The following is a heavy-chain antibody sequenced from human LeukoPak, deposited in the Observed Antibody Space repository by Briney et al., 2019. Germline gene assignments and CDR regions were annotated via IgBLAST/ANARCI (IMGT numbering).Heavy chain of an antibody. J-gene: IGHJ4*02. CDR3: AKESGQWLLRFAY. CDR1: GFTFSSYE. V-gene: IGHV3-48*03. D-gene: IGHD6-19*01. Sequence: GGSLRLSCAASGFTFSSYEMSWVRQAPGKGLEWVSYISSSGSTIYYADSVKGRFTISRDNSKNTLYLQMNSLRAEDTAVYYCAKESGQWLLRFAYWGQGTLVTVSS. CDR2: ISSSGSTI.